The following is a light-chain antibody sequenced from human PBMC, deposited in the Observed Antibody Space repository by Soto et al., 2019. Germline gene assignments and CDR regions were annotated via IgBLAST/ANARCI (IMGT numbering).Light chain of an antibody. CDR1: SSDVGSYNL. Sequence: QSMLTQPASVSGSPGQSITISCTGTSSDVGSYNLVSWYQQHPGKAPKLMIYEGSKRPSGVSNRFSGSKSGNTASLTISGLQAEDEADYYCCSYAGSSTWVFGGGTKVTVL. J-gene: IGLJ3*02. CDR3: CSYAGSSTWV. CDR2: EGS. V-gene: IGLV2-23*01.